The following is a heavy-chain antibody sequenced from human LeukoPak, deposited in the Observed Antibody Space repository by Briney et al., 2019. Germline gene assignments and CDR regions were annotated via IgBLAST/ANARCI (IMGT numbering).Heavy chain of an antibody. CDR1: GGSISSSSYY. V-gene: IGHV4-39*01. Sequence: SETLSLTCTVSGGSISSSSYYWSWIRQPPGKGLEWIGSIYYSGSTYYNPSLKSRVIISVDTSKNQFSLKPSSVTAADTAVYYCARQDSTRYCSGGSCFSDYWGQGTLVTVSS. J-gene: IGHJ4*02. D-gene: IGHD2-15*01. CDR3: ARQDSTRYCSGGSCFSDY. CDR2: IYYSGST.